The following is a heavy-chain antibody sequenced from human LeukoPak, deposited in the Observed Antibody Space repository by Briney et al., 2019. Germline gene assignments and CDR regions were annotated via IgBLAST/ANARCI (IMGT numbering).Heavy chain of an antibody. CDR1: GGSISSYY. D-gene: IGHD2-2*01. J-gene: IGHJ5*02. CDR3: ARAGLVVPAQARFWFDP. CDR2: IYYSGST. Sequence: ASETLSLTCTVSGGSISSYYWSWIRQPPGKGLEWIGYIYYSGSTNYNPSLKSRVTISVDTSKNQFSLKLSSVTAADTAVYYCARAGLVVPAQARFWFDPWGQGTLVTVSS. V-gene: IGHV4-59*01.